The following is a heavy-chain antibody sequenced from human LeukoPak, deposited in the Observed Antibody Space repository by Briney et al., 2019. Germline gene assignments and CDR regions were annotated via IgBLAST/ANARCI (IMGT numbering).Heavy chain of an antibody. Sequence: PGGSLRLSCAASGFTFSSYAMHWVRQAPGKGLEYVSAISSNGGSTYYADSVKGRFTISRDNSKNTLYLQMGSLRAEDMAVYYCARVTRYCSSTSCPLDYWGQGTLVTVSS. V-gene: IGHV3-64*02. D-gene: IGHD2-2*01. CDR3: ARVTRYCSSTSCPLDY. CDR2: ISSNGGST. J-gene: IGHJ4*02. CDR1: GFTFSSYA.